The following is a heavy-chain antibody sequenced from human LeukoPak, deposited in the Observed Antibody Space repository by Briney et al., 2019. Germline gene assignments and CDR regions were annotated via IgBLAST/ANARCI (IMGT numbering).Heavy chain of an antibody. Sequence: ASVKVSCTASGYTFTGYYLHWVRQAPGQGLEWMGWINPNSGVTNYAQKFQGKVTMTRDTSISTAYMELSRLRSDDTAVYYCARTPSSGYDLYHLDYWGQGTLVTVSS. D-gene: IGHD3-22*01. CDR3: ARTPSSGYDLYHLDY. J-gene: IGHJ4*02. CDR2: INPNSGVT. V-gene: IGHV1-2*02. CDR1: GYTFTGYY.